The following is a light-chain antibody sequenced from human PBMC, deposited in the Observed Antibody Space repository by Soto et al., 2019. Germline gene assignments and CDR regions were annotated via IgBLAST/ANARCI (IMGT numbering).Light chain of an antibody. CDR1: QSLLHSNGYNY. V-gene: IGKV2-28*01. Sequence: DIVMTQSPLSLPVTPGEPASISCRSSQSLLHSNGYNYLDVYLQKPGQSPQLLIYLGSNRASGVPDRFSGSGSGTDFTLKISSVEAEDVGVYYCMQALQSPWTFGQGTKVEIK. CDR3: MQALQSPWT. CDR2: LGS. J-gene: IGKJ1*01.